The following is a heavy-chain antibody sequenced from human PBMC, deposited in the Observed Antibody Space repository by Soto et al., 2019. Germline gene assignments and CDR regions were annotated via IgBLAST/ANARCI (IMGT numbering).Heavy chain of an antibody. CDR2: LSPATGKTKT. CDR3: ARGGTAHYDFWSDPRGDWLAS. J-gene: IGHJ5*01. V-gene: IGHV1-8*01. D-gene: IGHD3-3*01. CDR1: GYTFTNYD. Sequence: QVQLLQSGAEVKRPGASVKVSCRASGYTFTNYDVSWVRQAAGQGLEWMGWLSPATGKTKTTYLPQVRDRVSMTWYTPVATAYLEVLDLTSDDTAVYYCARGGTAHYDFWSDPRGDWLASWGQGTLVTVSS.